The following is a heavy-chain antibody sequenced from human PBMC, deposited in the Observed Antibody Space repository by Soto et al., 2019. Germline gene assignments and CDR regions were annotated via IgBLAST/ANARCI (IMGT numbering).Heavy chain of an antibody. Sequence: GPSVKVSCKASGYTFYSHSISWVRQAPGQGLEWMGRINGDYGNTQYAQKFRGRVTMTTDTSTTTVYMELTNLRSDDTAVYYCARCIQGDYYYGMDVWGQGTPVTVSS. CDR2: INGDYGNT. CDR3: ARCIQGDYYYGMDV. CDR1: GYTFYSHS. J-gene: IGHJ6*02. V-gene: IGHV1-18*01. D-gene: IGHD5-18*01.